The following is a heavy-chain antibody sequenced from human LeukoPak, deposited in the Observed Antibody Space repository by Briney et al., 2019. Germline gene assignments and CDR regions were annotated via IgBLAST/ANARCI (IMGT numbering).Heavy chain of an antibody. CDR2: IIPIFGTA. J-gene: IGHJ4*02. CDR1: GGTFSSYA. CDR3: ARVVGATDPPYYFDY. D-gene: IGHD1-26*01. V-gene: IGHV1-69*05. Sequence: SVKVSCKASGGTFSSYAISWVRQAPGQGLEWMGRIIPIFGTANYAQKFQGRVTITTDESTSTAYMELSSLRSEDTAVYYCARVVGATDPPYYFDYWGQGTLVTVSS.